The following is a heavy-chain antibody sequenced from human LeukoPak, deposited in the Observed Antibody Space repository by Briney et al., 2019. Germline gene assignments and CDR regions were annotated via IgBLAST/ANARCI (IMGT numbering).Heavy chain of an antibody. J-gene: IGHJ4*02. V-gene: IGHV1-2*02. CDR2: INPNSGGT. CDR3: ANARQQLGPVDY. CDR1: GYTFTSYG. Sequence: ASVKVSCKASGYTFTSYGINWVRQAPGQGLEWMGWINPNSGGTNYAQKFQGRVTMTRDTSISTAYMELSRLRSDDTAVYYCANARQQLGPVDYWGQGTLVTVSS. D-gene: IGHD6-13*01.